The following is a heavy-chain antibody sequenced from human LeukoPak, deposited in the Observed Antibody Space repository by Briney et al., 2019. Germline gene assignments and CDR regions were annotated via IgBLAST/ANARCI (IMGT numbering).Heavy chain of an antibody. CDR3: ASTRKTYYYDSSGSSIAWYFDY. CDR1: GGSISSHY. D-gene: IGHD3-22*01. J-gene: IGHJ4*02. V-gene: IGHV4-59*11. CDR2: IYYSGST. Sequence: PSETLSLTCTVSGGSISSHYWSWIRQPPGKGLEWLGYIYYSGSTNYNPSLKSRVTISVDTSKNQFSLKLSSVTAADTAVYYCASTRKTYYYDSSGSSIAWYFDYWGQGTLVTVSS.